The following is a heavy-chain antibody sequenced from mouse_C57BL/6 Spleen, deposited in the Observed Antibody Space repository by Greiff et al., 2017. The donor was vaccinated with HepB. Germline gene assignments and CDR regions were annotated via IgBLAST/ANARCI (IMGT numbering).Heavy chain of an antibody. CDR2: IWSGGST. D-gene: IGHD4-1*01. CDR3: ARRDWGYAMDY. CDR1: GFSLTSYG. J-gene: IGHJ4*01. Sequence: VQLQQSGPGLVQPSQSLSITCTVSGFSLTSYGVHWVRQSPGKGLEWLGVIWSGGSTDYNAAFISRLSISKDNSKSQVFFKMNSLQADDTAIYYCARRDWGYAMDYWGQGTSVTVSS. V-gene: IGHV2-2*01.